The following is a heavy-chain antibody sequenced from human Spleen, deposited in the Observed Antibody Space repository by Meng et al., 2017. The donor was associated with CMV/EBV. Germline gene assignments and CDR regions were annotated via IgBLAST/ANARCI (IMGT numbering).Heavy chain of an antibody. CDR2: IREDGSSK. V-gene: IGHV3-7*01. J-gene: IGHJ4*02. CDR1: GFTFNNYW. Sequence: GGSLRLSCAASGFTFNNYWMYWVRQAPGKGLEWVANIREDGSSKYYADPVKGRFTISRDNAKNSLFLQMSSLRAEDTAMYYCARAGLGYCSVTSCYNDYWGQGTLVTVSS. CDR3: ARAGLGYCSVTSCYNDY. D-gene: IGHD2-2*02.